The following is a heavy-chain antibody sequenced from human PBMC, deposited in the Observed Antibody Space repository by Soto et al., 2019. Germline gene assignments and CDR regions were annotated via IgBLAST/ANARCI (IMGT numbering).Heavy chain of an antibody. CDR3: AKEMAAAMIVVVTRAEYFQH. J-gene: IGHJ1*01. V-gene: IGHV3-23*01. CDR2: ISGSGGST. Sequence: GLSCAASGFTFSSYAMSWVRQAPGKGLEWVSAISGSGGSTYYADSVKGRFTISRDNSKNTLYLQMNSLRAEDTAVYYCAKEMAAAMIVVVTRAEYFQHWGQGTLVTVSS. CDR1: GFTFSSYA. D-gene: IGHD3-22*01.